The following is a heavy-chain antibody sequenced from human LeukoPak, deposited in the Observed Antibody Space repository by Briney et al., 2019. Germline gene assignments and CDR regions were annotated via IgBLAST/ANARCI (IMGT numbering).Heavy chain of an antibody. Sequence: GESLKISCVGSGYNFLHYWIAWVRQRPGKGLEWMGIIYPGDSETTYSPSFRGQVTISVDTSISTAYLQWRSLRASDTAMYYCARPQDFGLTGMNAFDIWGQGTMVTVSS. CDR1: GYNFLHYW. V-gene: IGHV5-51*01. J-gene: IGHJ3*02. CDR3: ARPQDFGLTGMNAFDI. CDR2: IYPGDSET. D-gene: IGHD7-27*01.